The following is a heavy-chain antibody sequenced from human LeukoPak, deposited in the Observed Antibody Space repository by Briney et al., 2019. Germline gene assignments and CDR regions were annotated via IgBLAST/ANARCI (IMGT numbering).Heavy chain of an antibody. J-gene: IGHJ5*02. CDR3: AKGRYCSGGSCYRGNWFDP. CDR1: GFAFSNYA. V-gene: IGHV3-23*01. Sequence: GGSLRLSCTTSGFAFSNYAMNWVRQAPGKGPEWVSGISGFNTYYADSVKGRFTIFRDNSKNVLYLQMDRLRAEDTAVYYCAKGRYCSGGSCYRGNWFDPWGQGTLVTVSS. D-gene: IGHD2-15*01. CDR2: ISGFNT.